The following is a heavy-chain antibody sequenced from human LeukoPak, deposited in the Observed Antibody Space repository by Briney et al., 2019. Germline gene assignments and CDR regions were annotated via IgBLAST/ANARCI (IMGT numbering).Heavy chain of an antibody. V-gene: IGHV1-8*02. Sequence: ASVKVSCKASGYTFTGYYIHWVRQAPGQGLEWMGWMNPNSGNTGYAQKFQGRVTMTRNTSISTAYMELSSLRSEDTAVYYCARGCRSAAGTSNWFDPWGQGTLVTVSS. D-gene: IGHD6-13*01. CDR3: ARGCRSAAGTSNWFDP. CDR1: GYTFTGYY. CDR2: MNPNSGNT. J-gene: IGHJ5*02.